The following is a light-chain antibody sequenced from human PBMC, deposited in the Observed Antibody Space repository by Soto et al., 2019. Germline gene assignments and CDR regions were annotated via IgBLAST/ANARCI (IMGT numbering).Light chain of an antibody. V-gene: IGLV2-14*01. Sequence: QSALTQPASVSGSPGQSITISCSGTSSDVGGYNYVSWYQQHPGKAPKLMIYEVSRRPSGVSNRFSGSKSGNTASLTISGLQDEDEDYYYCSSYTSSSTLVFGRGTKLTVL. J-gene: IGLJ2*01. CDR2: EVS. CDR3: SSYTSSSTLV. CDR1: SSDVGGYNY.